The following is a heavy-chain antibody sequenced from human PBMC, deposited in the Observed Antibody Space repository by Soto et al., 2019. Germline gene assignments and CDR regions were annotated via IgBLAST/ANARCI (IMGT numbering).Heavy chain of an antibody. CDR1: GFTFSSYG. D-gene: IGHD4-17*01. V-gene: IGHV3-33*01. Sequence: QVQLVESGGGVVQPGRSLRLSCAASGFTFSSYGMHWVRQAPGKGLEWVAVIWYDGSNKYYADSVKGRFTISRDNSKNTLYLQMNSLRAEDTAVYYCAREVSDTVTTLAELSTFYGMDVWGQGTTVTVSS. J-gene: IGHJ6*02. CDR2: IWYDGSNK. CDR3: AREVSDTVTTLAELSTFYGMDV.